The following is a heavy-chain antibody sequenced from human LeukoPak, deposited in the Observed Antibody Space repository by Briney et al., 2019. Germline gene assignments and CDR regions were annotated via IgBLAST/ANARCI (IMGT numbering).Heavy chain of an antibody. D-gene: IGHD3-16*01. V-gene: IGHV4-34*01. Sequence: SETLSLTCAVYNGSFSGYYWSWIRQSPGKGLEWIGEVNLDGDTNYNPSHRSRVTISIDTSKNHFSLNLRSVTAAGTAVYNCARAAWNGGGGFDPWGQGTLVTVSS. J-gene: IGHJ5*02. CDR1: NGSFSGYY. CDR2: VNLDGDT. CDR3: ARAAWNGGGGFDP.